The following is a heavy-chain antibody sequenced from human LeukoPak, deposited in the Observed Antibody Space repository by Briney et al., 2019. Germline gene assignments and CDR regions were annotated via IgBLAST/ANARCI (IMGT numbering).Heavy chain of an antibody. Sequence: SETLSLTCTVSGGSISSYYWSWIRQPPGKGLEWIGYIYYSGSTNYNPSLKSRVTISVDTSKNQFSLKLSSVTAADTAVYYCARSVPERGAIDYWGQGTPVTVSS. D-gene: IGHD1-14*01. CDR3: ARSVPERGAIDY. CDR2: IYYSGST. J-gene: IGHJ4*02. CDR1: GGSISSYY. V-gene: IGHV4-59*01.